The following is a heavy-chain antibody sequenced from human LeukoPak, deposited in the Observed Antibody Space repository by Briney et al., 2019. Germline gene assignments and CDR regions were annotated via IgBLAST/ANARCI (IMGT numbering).Heavy chain of an antibody. CDR1: GYTFTSHD. CDR3: VRTPPNWGFDY. Sequence: ASVKDSCKASGYTFTSHDINWVRQATGQGLEWMGWMSPNSGDTGYAQKFQGRVTMTSDSSISTAYMELSSLRSEDTAIYYCVRTPPNWGFDYWGQGTLVTVSS. D-gene: IGHD7-27*01. J-gene: IGHJ4*02. CDR2: MSPNSGDT. V-gene: IGHV1-8*01.